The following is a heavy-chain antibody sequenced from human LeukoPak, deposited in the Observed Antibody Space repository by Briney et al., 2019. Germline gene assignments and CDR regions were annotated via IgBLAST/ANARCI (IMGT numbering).Heavy chain of an antibody. D-gene: IGHD3-16*01. Sequence: ASVKVSCMASGFTFTGYYMHWVRQAPGQGLEWMGWINPNSGGTNYAQKFQGRVTMTRDTSISTAYMELSRLTSDDTAVYYCARELGPRDDAFDIWGQGTMVTVSS. CDR3: ARELGPRDDAFDI. J-gene: IGHJ3*02. CDR2: INPNSGGT. V-gene: IGHV1-2*02. CDR1: GFTFTGYY.